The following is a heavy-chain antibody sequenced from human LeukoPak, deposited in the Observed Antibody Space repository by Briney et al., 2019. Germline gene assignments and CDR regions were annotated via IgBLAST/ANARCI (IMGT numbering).Heavy chain of an antibody. CDR3: VRDRGILLRYYFDS. CDR1: GFTFSQYS. J-gene: IGHJ4*02. CDR2: ISGRTSTI. V-gene: IGHV3-48*02. Sequence: GGSLRLSCVASGFTFSQYSMNWARQAPGKGLEWLAYISGRTSTIHYADSVRGRFTISRDNAKDTLYLQMNSLREEDTAVYFCVRDRGILLRYYFDSWGQGTLVTVSS. D-gene: IGHD3-10*01.